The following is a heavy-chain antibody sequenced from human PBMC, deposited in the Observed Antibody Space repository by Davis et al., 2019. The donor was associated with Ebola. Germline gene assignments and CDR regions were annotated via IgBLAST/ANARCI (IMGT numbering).Heavy chain of an antibody. J-gene: IGHJ5*02. CDR2: INPNSGGT. CDR3: AREGSSIAARLPWFDP. V-gene: IGHV1-2*06. CDR1: GYTFTGYY. Sequence: ASVKVSCKASGYTFTGYYMHWVRQAPGQGLEWMGRINPNSGGTNYAQKFQGRVTITRDTSISTAYMELSRLRSDDTAVYYWAREGSSIAARLPWFDPWGQGTLVTVSS. D-gene: IGHD6-6*01.